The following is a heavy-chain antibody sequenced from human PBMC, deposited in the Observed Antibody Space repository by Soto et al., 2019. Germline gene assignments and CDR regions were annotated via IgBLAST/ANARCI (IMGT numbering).Heavy chain of an antibody. CDR3: ASGLEDYGDSTPPYGEYFQH. CDR2: INPSGGST. D-gene: IGHD4-17*01. V-gene: IGHV1-46*03. CDR1: GYTFTSYY. Sequence: QVQLVQSGAEVKKPGASVKVSCKASGYTFTSYYMHWVRQAPGQGLEWLGIINPSGGSTSYAQKFQGRVTMTRDASTSTVYMELSRLRSEDTAVYYCASGLEDYGDSTPPYGEYFQHGGQGNLVTVSS. J-gene: IGHJ1*01.